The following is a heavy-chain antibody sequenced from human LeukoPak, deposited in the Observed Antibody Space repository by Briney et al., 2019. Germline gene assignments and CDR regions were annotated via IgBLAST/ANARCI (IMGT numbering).Heavy chain of an antibody. CDR3: ARDAGGHGPAFDY. CDR2: IRCSGSTI. V-gene: IGHV3-48*03. D-gene: IGHD2-15*01. J-gene: IGHJ4*02. CDR1: VFTFSRYE. Sequence: GGSLRLSCAASVFTFSRYEKMWVRQASGKGLEWVSYIRCSGSTIFYADSVKGRFTISRDNAKTSLYLQMNSLRAEDTAVYYCARDAGGHGPAFDYWGQGTLVTVSS.